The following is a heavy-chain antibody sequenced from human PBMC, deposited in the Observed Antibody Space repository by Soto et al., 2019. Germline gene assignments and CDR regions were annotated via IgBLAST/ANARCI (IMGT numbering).Heavy chain of an antibody. J-gene: IGHJ6*02. CDR1: ADPPSHYG. Sequence: SVKVGCKASADPPSHYGVSMVRQAPGQGLEWMGGILPVFGTTTYARNFQGRITITADKSTSTVYMELTRLSSDDTATYYCARDPDEVVGTDYHYYGMDVWDQGATVTVS. D-gene: IGHD1-26*01. V-gene: IGHV1-69*06. CDR3: ARDPDEVVGTDYHYYGMDV. CDR2: ILPVFGTT.